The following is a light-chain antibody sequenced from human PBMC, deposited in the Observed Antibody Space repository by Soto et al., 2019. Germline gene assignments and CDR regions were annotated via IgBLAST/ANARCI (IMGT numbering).Light chain of an antibody. CDR2: YDD. CDR1: SSNIGNNV. Sequence: QSVLTQPPSVSEAPRQRVTISCSGSSSNIGNNVVNWYQQLPGKAPKLLIYYDDRLPSGVSDRFSASKSGTSASLAISGLQSEDEADYYCAAWDDSLNGWVFGGGTKLTVL. CDR3: AAWDDSLNGWV. V-gene: IGLV1-36*01. J-gene: IGLJ3*02.